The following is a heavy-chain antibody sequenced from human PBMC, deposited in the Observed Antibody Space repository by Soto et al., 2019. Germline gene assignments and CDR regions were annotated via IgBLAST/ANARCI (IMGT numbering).Heavy chain of an antibody. CDR2: ISYDGSNR. Sequence: PGGSLRLSCAASGFTFSRFGMHWVRQAPGKGLEWVAVISYDGSNRFFADSVKGRFTISRDNSKNTLYLQMNSLRAEDTAVYYCARCSGSYYYYYGMDVWGQGTTVTVSS. V-gene: IGHV3-30*03. CDR1: GFTFSRFG. D-gene: IGHD6-19*01. CDR3: ARCSGSYYYYYGMDV. J-gene: IGHJ6*02.